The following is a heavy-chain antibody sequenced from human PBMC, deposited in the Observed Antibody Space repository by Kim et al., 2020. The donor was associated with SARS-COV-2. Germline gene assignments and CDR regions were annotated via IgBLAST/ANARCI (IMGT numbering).Heavy chain of an antibody. Sequence: GGSLRLSCAASGFTFSSYGMHWVRQAPGKGLEWVAVIWYDGSNKYYADSVKGRFTISRDNSKNTLYLQMNSLRAEDTAVYYCARDPLPRGHYYYYGMDVWGQGTTVTVSS. D-gene: IGHD3-10*01. CDR3: ARDPLPRGHYYYYGMDV. J-gene: IGHJ6*02. CDR2: IWYDGSNK. V-gene: IGHV3-33*01. CDR1: GFTFSSYG.